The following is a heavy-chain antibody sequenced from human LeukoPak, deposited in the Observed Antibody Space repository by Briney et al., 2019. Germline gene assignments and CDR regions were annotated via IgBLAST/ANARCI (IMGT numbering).Heavy chain of an antibody. CDR3: ASLAARPKDWFDP. V-gene: IGHV3-21*01. Sequence: GGSLRLSCAASGFTFNNYGMTWFRQVPGKGLEWVSTINDRGKNTHYPDSVKGRFTISRDNAKNSLYLQMNSLRAEDTAVYYCASLAARPKDWFDPWGQGTLVTVSS. D-gene: IGHD6-6*01. CDR1: GFTFNNYG. CDR2: INDRGKNT. J-gene: IGHJ5*02.